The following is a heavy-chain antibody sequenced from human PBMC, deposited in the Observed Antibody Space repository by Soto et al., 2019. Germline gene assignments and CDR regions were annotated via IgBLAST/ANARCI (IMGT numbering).Heavy chain of an antibody. CDR1: GGSFSGYY. CDR2: INHSGST. Sequence: SETLSLTCAVYGGSFSGYYWTWIRQPPGKGLEWIGEINHSGSTNYNPSLKSRVTISIDTSKNQFYLKLSSVTAADTAVYYCARNWNYGTYINYWGQGTLFTVSS. D-gene: IGHD1-7*01. CDR3: ARNWNYGTYINY. J-gene: IGHJ4*02. V-gene: IGHV4-34*01.